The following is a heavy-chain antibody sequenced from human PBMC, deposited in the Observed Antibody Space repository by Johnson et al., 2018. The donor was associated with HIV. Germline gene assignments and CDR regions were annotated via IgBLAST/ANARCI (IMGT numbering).Heavy chain of an antibody. Sequence: VQLVESGGGVVQPGRSLRLSCAASGFTFSSYAMHWVRQAPGKGLEWVSSISSIGTTMYYADSVKGRFTISRNNVRNSLYLQMSSLRAADTAVYYCAREKLGSTEYDAFEIWGQGTMVTVSS. CDR2: ISSIGTTM. J-gene: IGHJ3*02. CDR3: AREKLGSTEYDAFEI. CDR1: GFTFSSYA. V-gene: IGHV3-48*04. D-gene: IGHD4-17*01.